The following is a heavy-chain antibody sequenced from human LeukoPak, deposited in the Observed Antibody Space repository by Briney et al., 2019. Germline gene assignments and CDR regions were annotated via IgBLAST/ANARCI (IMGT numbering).Heavy chain of an antibody. V-gene: IGHV1-18*01. J-gene: IGHJ3*02. CDR3: ARDIIPSGYSSGWYDRAAFDI. CDR2: ISAYNGNT. D-gene: IGHD6-19*01. Sequence: GASVKVSCKASGYTFTSYGISWVRQAPGQGLEWMGWISAYNGNTNYAQKLQGRVTMTTDTSTSTAYMELRSLRSDDTAVYYCARDIIPSGYSSGWYDRAAFDIWGQGTMVTVSS. CDR1: GYTFTSYG.